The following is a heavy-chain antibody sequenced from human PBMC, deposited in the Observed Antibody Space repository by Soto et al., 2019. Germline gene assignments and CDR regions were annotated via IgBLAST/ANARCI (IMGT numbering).Heavy chain of an antibody. V-gene: IGHV4-34*01. CDR3: ARGVEWFGEPGWFDP. J-gene: IGHJ5*02. Sequence: SETLSLTCAVYGGSFSGYYWSWIRQPPGKGLEWIGEINHSGSTSYNPSLKSRVTISVDTSKNQFSLKLSSVTAADTAVYYRARGVEWFGEPGWFDPWGQGTLVTVSS. D-gene: IGHD3-10*01. CDR1: GGSFSGYY. CDR2: INHSGST.